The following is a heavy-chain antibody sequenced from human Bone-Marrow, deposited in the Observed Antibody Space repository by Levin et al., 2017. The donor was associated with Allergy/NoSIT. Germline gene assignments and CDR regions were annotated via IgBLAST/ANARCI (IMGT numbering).Heavy chain of an antibody. J-gene: IGHJ4*02. CDR1: ESTANNYA. V-gene: IGHV3-23*01. Sequence: PGGSLRLSCAASESTANNYAMTWVRQAPEKGLEWVSAITGGGETTYYSDSVKGRFTIARDNSKNTLHLQMNSLRPEDTAVYYCTLRLPSSGYTFVVWGQGTLVTVSS. D-gene: IGHD2-21*01. CDR3: TLRLPSSGYTFVV. CDR2: ITGGGETT.